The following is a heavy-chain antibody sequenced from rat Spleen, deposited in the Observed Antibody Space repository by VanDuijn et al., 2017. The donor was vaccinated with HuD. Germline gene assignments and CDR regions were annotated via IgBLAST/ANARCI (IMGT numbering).Heavy chain of an antibody. Sequence: EVQLVESDGGLVQPGGSLKLSCAASGFAFSDFFMAWVRQAPAKGLEWVATISSDGSTTYYRDSVKGRFTVSRDNEKRTLYLQMDSLRSEDTATYYCATDRGIGDYWGQGVMVTVSS. V-gene: IGHV5-29*01. CDR3: ATDRGIGDY. D-gene: IGHD1-11*01. CDR1: GFAFSDFF. CDR2: ISSDGSTT. J-gene: IGHJ2*01.